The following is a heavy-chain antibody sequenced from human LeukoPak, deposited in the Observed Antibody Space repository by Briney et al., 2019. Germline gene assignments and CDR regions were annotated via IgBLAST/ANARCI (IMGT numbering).Heavy chain of an antibody. V-gene: IGHV1-2*06. CDR1: GYTFTGYY. CDR2: INPNSGGT. D-gene: IGHD3-3*01. Sequence: GASVKVSCKASGYTFTGYYMHWVRQAPGQGLDWMGRINPNSGGTNYAQKFQGRVTMTRDTSISIAYMELSRLRSDDTAVYYCARDTARITIFGVAKYMDVWGKGTTVTVSS. CDR3: ARDTARITIFGVAKYMDV. J-gene: IGHJ6*03.